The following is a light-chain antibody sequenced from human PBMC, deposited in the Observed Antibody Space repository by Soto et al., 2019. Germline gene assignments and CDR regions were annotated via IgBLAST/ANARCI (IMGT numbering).Light chain of an antibody. CDR3: CSHAGRGSVL. CDR2: DVT. CDR1: SSDIGRYNL. V-gene: IGLV2-23*02. J-gene: IGLJ2*01. Sequence: QSALAQPASASGSPGQSITISCTGTSSDIGRYNLVSWYQQYPGEAPKLVIYDVTKRPSGVSDRFSASKSGNTASLTISGLQAEDEADYYCCSHAGRGSVLFGGGTKVTVL.